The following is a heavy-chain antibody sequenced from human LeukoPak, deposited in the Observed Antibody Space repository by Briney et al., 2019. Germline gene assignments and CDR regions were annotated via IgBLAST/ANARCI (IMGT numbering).Heavy chain of an antibody. CDR3: ERDGEWGFFFDY. Sequence: GESLRISCKGSGYSFTSYWISWVRQMPGKGREWMGRIDPSDSYTNYSPSFQGHVTISADKSISPAYLQWSSLKASDTAMYYCERDGEWGFFFDYWGQGTLVTVSS. D-gene: IGHD2-15*01. V-gene: IGHV5-10-1*01. J-gene: IGHJ4*02. CDR1: GYSFTSYW. CDR2: IDPSDSYT.